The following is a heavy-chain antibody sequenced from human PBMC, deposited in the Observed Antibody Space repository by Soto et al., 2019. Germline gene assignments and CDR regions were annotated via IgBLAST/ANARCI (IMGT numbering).Heavy chain of an antibody. Sequence: SETLSLTCAVYGGSFSGYYWTWIRQPPGTGLEWIGEINHSGSTNYNPSLRSRVTISVDRSKNQFSLKVSSVTAADTAVYYCARETYGDYVGYFDPWGQGTLVTVSS. V-gene: IGHV4-34*01. J-gene: IGHJ5*02. CDR1: GGSFSGYY. D-gene: IGHD4-17*01. CDR2: INHSGST. CDR3: ARETYGDYVGYFDP.